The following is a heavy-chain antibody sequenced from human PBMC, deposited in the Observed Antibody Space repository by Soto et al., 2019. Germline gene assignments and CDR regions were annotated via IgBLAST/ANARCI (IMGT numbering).Heavy chain of an antibody. Sequence: ASVKVSCKASGYTFTRYGISWVRQAPGQGLQWMGWISGYNGDANYAQRFQGRVSMTIDTSTTTAYMELRTLTSDDTAVYYCAKNGQPPYYYYGLDVRGQGTTVTVSS. J-gene: IGHJ6*02. V-gene: IGHV1-18*01. CDR1: GYTFTRYG. CDR2: ISGYNGDA. CDR3: AKNGQPPYYYYGLDV. D-gene: IGHD2-8*01.